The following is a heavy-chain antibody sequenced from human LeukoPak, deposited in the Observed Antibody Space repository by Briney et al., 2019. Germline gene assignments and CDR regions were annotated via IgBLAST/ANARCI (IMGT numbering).Heavy chain of an antibody. V-gene: IGHV4-38-2*02. CDR3: ARDSDYYDYWFDP. CDR2: IYHSGST. D-gene: IGHD3-22*01. Sequence: PSETLSLTCAVSGYSISSGYYWGWIRQPPGKGLEWIGSIYHSGSTYYNPSLKSRVTMSVDTSKNQFSLKLSSVTAADTAVYYCARDSDYYDYWFDPWGQGTLVTVSS. J-gene: IGHJ5*02. CDR1: GYSISSGYY.